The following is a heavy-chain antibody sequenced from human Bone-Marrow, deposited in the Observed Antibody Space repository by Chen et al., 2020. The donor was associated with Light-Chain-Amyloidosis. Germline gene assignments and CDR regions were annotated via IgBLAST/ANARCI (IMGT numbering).Heavy chain of an antibody. Sequence: QVQLVQSGAEVKKPGASVKVYCKASGYTFTGYYMHWVRQAPGQGLEWMGWINPNSGGTNYAQKFQGRVTMTRDTSISTAYMELSRLRSDDTAVYYCARSADYYDSSGYAFDYWGQGTLVTVSS. CDR2: INPNSGGT. CDR3: ARSADYYDSSGYAFDY. D-gene: IGHD3-22*01. V-gene: IGHV1-2*02. J-gene: IGHJ4*02. CDR1: GYTFTGYY.